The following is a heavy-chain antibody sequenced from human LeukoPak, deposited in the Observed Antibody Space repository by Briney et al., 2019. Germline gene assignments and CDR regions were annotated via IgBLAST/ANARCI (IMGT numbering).Heavy chain of an antibody. CDR3: AKDGRVGATKTYYFDY. CDR1: GFTFSSYA. D-gene: IGHD1-26*01. CDR2: ISGSGGST. Sequence: GGSLRLSCAASGFTFSSYAMSWVRQAPGKGLEWVSAISGSGGSTYYADSVKGRFAISRDNSKNTLYLQMNSLRAEDTAVYYCAKDGRVGATKTYYFDYWGQGTLVTVSS. V-gene: IGHV3-23*01. J-gene: IGHJ4*02.